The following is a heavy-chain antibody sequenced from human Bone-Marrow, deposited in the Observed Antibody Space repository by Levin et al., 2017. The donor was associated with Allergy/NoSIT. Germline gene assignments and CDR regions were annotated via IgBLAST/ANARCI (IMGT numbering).Heavy chain of an antibody. J-gene: IGHJ6*03. Sequence: QAGGSLRLSCGASGFTLSTYWMSWVRQAPGKGLEWVANIKGGESDTYYVDSVKGRFTISRDNANNVLYLQMNNLRVEDTAVYYCTRDEHYYYMDVWGKGTTVTVSS. CDR1: GFTLSTYW. CDR3: TRDEHYYYMDV. CDR2: IKGGESDT. V-gene: IGHV3-7*04.